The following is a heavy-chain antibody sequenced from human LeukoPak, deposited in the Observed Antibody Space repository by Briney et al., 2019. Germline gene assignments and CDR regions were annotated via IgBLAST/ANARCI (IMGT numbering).Heavy chain of an antibody. V-gene: IGHV3-30*04. D-gene: IGHD3-22*01. CDR1: GFTFSSYA. CDR2: ISYDGSNK. J-gene: IGHJ4*02. CDR3: ARDIYYYDSSGYYYPDY. Sequence: PGGSLRLSCAASGFTFSSYAMHWVRQAPGKGLEWVAVISYDGSNKYYADSVKGRFTLSRDNSKNTLYLQTNSQRAEDTAVYYFARDIYYYDSSGYYYPDYWGQGTLVTVSS.